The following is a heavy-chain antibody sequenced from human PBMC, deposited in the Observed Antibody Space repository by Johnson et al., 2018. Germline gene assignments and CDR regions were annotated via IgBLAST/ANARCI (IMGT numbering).Heavy chain of an antibody. CDR2: ISFDGSQK. V-gene: IGHV3-30*18. CDR3: ANQLLAVAGTWTSDY. Sequence: QVQLVESGGGVVQPGRSLRLSCAASGFTFSSYGMHWVRQAPGKGLEWVAVISFDGSQKYYTDSVKGRFTTSRAESKNTLYLQMNSLREEDTAVYYCANQLLAVAGTWTSDYWGQGTLVTVSS. J-gene: IGHJ4*02. D-gene: IGHD6-19*01. CDR1: GFTFSSYG.